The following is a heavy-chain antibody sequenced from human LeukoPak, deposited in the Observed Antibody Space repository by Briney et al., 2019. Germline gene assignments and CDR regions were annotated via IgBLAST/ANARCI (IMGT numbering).Heavy chain of an antibody. CDR1: GYTFTSYG. J-gene: IGHJ4*02. D-gene: IGHD3-3*01. CDR3: ARDYDFWSGYQSADY. Sequence: ASVNVSCKASGYTFTSYGISWVRQAPGQGLEWMGWISAYNGNTNYAQKLQGRVTMTTDTSTSTAYMELRSLRSDDTAVYYCARDYDFWSGYQSADYWGQGTLVTVSS. V-gene: IGHV1-18*01. CDR2: ISAYNGNT.